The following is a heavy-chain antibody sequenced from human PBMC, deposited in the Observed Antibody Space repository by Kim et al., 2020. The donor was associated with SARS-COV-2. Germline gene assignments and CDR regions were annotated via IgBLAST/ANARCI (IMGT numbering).Heavy chain of an antibody. V-gene: IGHV3-48*03. D-gene: IGHD3-3*01. Sequence: RFTITRDNAKNSLYLQMNSLRAEDTAVYYCARDSPPNYYDFWSGYRPFDYWGQGTLVTVSS. J-gene: IGHJ4*02. CDR3: ARDSPPNYYDFWSGYRPFDY.